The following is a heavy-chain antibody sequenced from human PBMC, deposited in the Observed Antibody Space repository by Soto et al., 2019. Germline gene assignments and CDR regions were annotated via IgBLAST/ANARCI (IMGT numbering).Heavy chain of an antibody. Sequence: VQLVESGGGVVQPGRSLRLSCAACGCTFRSDWMSWVRQAPGKGLEWVANIKQDGSEKYYVDSVKGRFTISRDNAKNSLYLQMNSLRAEDTAVYYCARDPEVYYYGMDVWGQGTTVTASS. V-gene: IGHV3-7*01. CDR2: IKQDGSEK. CDR1: GCTFRSDW. J-gene: IGHJ6*02. CDR3: ARDPEVYYYGMDV.